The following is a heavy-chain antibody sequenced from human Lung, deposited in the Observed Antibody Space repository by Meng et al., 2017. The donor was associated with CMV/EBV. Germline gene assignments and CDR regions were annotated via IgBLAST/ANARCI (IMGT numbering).Heavy chain of an antibody. J-gene: IGHJ4*02. Sequence: SVXVSCKASGYTFTGYDINWVRQATGQGLEWMGWMNPNTGDTGYAQEFQGRVTMTSNSSISTAYMELSSLISEDTAIYYCVRGNWGDNWGQGTLVTVSS. V-gene: IGHV1-8*01. CDR3: VRGNWGDN. CDR1: GYTFTGYD. D-gene: IGHD7-27*01. CDR2: MNPNTGDT.